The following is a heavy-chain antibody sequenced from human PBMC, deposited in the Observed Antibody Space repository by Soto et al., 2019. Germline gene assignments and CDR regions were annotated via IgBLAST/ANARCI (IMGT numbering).Heavy chain of an antibody. D-gene: IGHD3-3*01. J-gene: IGHJ4*03. V-gene: IGHV3-21*01. CDR1: GFIFSTYG. CDR3: ARAQAGTFDCVSGYSYAFGY. CDR2: TSRGRSYI. Sequence: PGGSLRLSCSVSGFIFSTYGMNWVRQSPGKGLEWVSSTSRGRSYIYYAGSVRGRLTTSRANATELLFPQINSLRPQATAVHYFARAQAGTFDCVSGYSYAFGYWGPGTQVTVSS.